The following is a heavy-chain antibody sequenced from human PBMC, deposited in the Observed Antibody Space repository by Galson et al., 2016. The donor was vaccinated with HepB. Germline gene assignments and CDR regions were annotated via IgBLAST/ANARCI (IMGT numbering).Heavy chain of an antibody. CDR3: ARDPQYQLTNYYYYGMDV. Sequence: SLRLSCAASGFTFSSDWMTWVRQAPGKGLEWVAHIKHDGSEKYYVDSVRGRFTISRDNAKNSLYVQMNSLSAEDTAVYYCARDPQYQLTNYYYYGMDVWGQGTTVTV. J-gene: IGHJ6*02. V-gene: IGHV3-7*01. D-gene: IGHD2-2*01. CDR2: IKHDGSEK. CDR1: GFTFSSDW.